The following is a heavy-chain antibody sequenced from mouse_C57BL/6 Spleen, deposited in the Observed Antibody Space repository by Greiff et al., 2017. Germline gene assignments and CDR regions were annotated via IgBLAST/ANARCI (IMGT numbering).Heavy chain of an antibody. CDR2: ISDGGSYT. CDR1: GFTFSSYA. V-gene: IGHV5-4*01. Sequence: EVQLVESGGGLVKPGGSLKLSCAASGFTFSSYAMSWVRQTPEKRLEWVATISDGGSYTYYPDNVKGRFTISRDNAKNNLYLQMSHLKSEDTAMYYCATYSLHIPTGYFDVWGTGTTVTVSS. J-gene: IGHJ1*03. D-gene: IGHD6-5*01. CDR3: ATYSLHIPTGYFDV.